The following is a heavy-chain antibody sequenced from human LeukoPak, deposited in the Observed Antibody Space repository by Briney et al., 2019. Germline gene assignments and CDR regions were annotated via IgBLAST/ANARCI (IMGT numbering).Heavy chain of an antibody. CDR3: ARDLITGGPFDY. D-gene: IGHD7-27*01. V-gene: IGHV3-64*01. CDR2: ISSNGGST. J-gene: IGHJ4*02. CDR1: GFTFDDYA. Sequence: PGGSLRLSCAASGFTFDDYAMHWVRQAPGKGLEYVSAISSNGGSTYYANSVKGRFTISRDNSKNTLYLQMGSLRAEDMAVYYCARDLITGGPFDYWGQGTLVTVSS.